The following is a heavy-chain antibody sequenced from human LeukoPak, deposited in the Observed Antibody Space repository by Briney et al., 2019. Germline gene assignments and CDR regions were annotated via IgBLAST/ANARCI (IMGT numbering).Heavy chain of an antibody. D-gene: IGHD6-19*01. CDR3: ARSVRQWLVLWNFDY. J-gene: IGHJ4*02. V-gene: IGHV1-69*06. CDR2: IIPIFGTA. CDR1: GGTFSSYA. Sequence: ASVKVSCKASGGTFSSYAIGWVRQAPGQGLEWMGGIIPIFGTANYAQKFQGRVTITADKSASTAYMELSSLRSEDTAVYYCARSVRQWLVLWNFDYWGQGTLVTVSS.